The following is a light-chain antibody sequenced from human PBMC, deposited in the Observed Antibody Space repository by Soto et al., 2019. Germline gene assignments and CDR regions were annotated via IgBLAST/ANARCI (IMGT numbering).Light chain of an antibody. CDR3: QQYDSLFT. CDR2: KAS. CDR1: QNINNW. Sequence: DIQMTQSPSTLSASVGDRVTITCRASQNINNWLAWYQLKTGTAPKHLIYKASNLESAVPSRFSGSGSGTECTLSISSLQPDDFAAYCCQQYDSLFTFGPGTKV. V-gene: IGKV1-5*03. J-gene: IGKJ3*01.